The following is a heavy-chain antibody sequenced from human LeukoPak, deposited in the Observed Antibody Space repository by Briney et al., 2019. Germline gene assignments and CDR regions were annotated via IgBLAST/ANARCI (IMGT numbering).Heavy chain of an antibody. V-gene: IGHV4-61*02. D-gene: IGHD4-23*01. CDR3: AKTTVVTKVDY. CDR1: GGSISSGSYY. CDR2: IYTSGST. J-gene: IGHJ4*02. Sequence: SETLSLTCTVSGGSISSGSYYWSWIRQPAGKGLEWIGRIYTSGSTNYNPSLKSRVTISVDTSKNQFSLKLSSVTAADTAVYYCAKTTVVTKVDYWGQGTLVTVSS.